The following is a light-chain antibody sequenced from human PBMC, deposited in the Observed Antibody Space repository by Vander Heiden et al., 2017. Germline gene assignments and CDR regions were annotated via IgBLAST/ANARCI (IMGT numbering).Light chain of an antibody. J-gene: IGKJ2*01. Sequence: DIQMTQSPSSLSASVGDRVTITCRASQSISSYLNWYQQKPGKAPKLLIYAASSLQSGVPSRFSGSGSGTDFTLTISSLQPEDFATYYCQQSYSTLGDVGQGTKLEIK. CDR2: AAS. V-gene: IGKV1-39*01. CDR3: QQSYSTLGD. CDR1: QSISSY.